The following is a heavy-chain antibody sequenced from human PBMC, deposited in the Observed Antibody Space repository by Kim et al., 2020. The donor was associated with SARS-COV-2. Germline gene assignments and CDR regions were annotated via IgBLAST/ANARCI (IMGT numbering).Heavy chain of an antibody. D-gene: IGHD6-13*01. Sequence: YYADPVKGLFTISGDNSKNTLDLQMNSLRAEDTAVYYCAKDVAAAGTFDYWGQGTLVTVSS. CDR3: AKDVAAAGTFDY. J-gene: IGHJ4*02. V-gene: IGHV3-23*01.